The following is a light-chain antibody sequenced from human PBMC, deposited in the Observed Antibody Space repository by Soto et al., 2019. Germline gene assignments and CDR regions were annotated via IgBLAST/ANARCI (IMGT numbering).Light chain of an antibody. CDR2: DVS. CDR3: SSYTGSSTLV. V-gene: IGLV2-14*01. Sequence: QSVLTQPASVSGSPGQSITISCTGTSSDVGGYNYVSWYQQYPGKAPKLMIYDVSNRPSGVSNRFSGSKSGNTASLTISGLQAADEADYYCSSYTGSSTLVFGGGTKVTVL. CDR1: SSDVGGYNY. J-gene: IGLJ2*01.